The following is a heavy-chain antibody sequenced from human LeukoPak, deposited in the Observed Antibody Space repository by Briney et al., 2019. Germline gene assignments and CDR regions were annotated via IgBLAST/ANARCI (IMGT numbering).Heavy chain of an antibody. CDR2: IYYSGST. CDR1: GGSISSSSYY. V-gene: IGHV4-39*01. D-gene: IGHD6-13*01. CDR3: ARHGGYKRQLPFDY. J-gene: IGHJ4*02. Sequence: SETLSLTCTVSGGSISSSSYYWGWIRQPPGKGLEWIGSIYYSGSTYYNPSLKSRVTISVDTSKNQFSLKLSSVTAADTAVYYCARHGGYKRQLPFDYWGQGTLVTVSS.